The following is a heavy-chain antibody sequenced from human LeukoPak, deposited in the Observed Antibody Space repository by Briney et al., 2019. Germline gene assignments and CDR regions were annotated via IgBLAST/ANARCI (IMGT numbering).Heavy chain of an antibody. V-gene: IGHV1-18*01. J-gene: IGHJ4*02. D-gene: IGHD3-3*01. Sequence: ASLKVSCKASGYTFTSYGISWVRQAPGQGLEWMGWISAYNGNTNYAQKLQGRVTMTTDTSTSTAYMELRSPRSDDTAVYYCAREFYDFWSGPYFDYWGQGTLVTVSS. CDR1: GYTFTSYG. CDR3: AREFYDFWSGPYFDY. CDR2: ISAYNGNT.